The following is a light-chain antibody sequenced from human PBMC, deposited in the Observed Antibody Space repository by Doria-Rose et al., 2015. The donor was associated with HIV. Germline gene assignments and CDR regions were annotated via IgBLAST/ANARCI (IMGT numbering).Light chain of an antibody. CDR2: DGS. Sequence: TQSPGTLSLSPGETATLFCRVSLSFSSTYIAWYRQKPGQAPSLLIYDGSTMATGIPDWFSASGSGTDFTLTINRLEPEDFALYYCHQYGTSWTFGQGTKVGI. V-gene: IGKV3-20*01. CDR3: HQYGTSWT. CDR1: LSFSSTY. J-gene: IGKJ1*01.